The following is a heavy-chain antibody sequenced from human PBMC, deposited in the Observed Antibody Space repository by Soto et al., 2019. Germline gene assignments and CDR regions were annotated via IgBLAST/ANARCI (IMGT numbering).Heavy chain of an antibody. D-gene: IGHD3-16*01. CDR3: ARLWGSSSGGFEY. CDR1: GGSMRNYC. J-gene: IGHJ4*02. Sequence: SETLCLPNTVSGGSMRNYCCSWIRQPPGKGLEWIGYVYYSGSTHDNPSLNSRVTISIDTSKNQFSLKLNSVTAADTAVYYCARLWGSSSGGFEYWGQGTLVTVSS. V-gene: IGHV4-59*01. CDR2: VYYSGST.